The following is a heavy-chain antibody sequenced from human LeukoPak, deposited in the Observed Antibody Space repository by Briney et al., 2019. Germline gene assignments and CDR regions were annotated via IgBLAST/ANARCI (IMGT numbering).Heavy chain of an antibody. V-gene: IGHV3-23*01. J-gene: IGHJ4*02. CDR3: AKEGPSARYSSSWYEGGGDPYYFDY. Sequence: ADSVKGRFTISRDNSKNTLYLQMNSLRAEDTAVYYCAKEGPSARYSSSWYEGGGDPYYFDYWGQGTLVTVSS. D-gene: IGHD6-13*01.